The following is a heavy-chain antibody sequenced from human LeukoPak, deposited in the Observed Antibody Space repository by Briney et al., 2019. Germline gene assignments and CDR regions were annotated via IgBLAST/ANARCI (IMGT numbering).Heavy chain of an antibody. CDR2: INPNSGGT. CDR1: GYTFTGYY. J-gene: IGHJ4*02. CDR3: AGGITGTDF. V-gene: IGHV1-2*02. D-gene: IGHD1-14*01. Sequence: ASVKVSCKASGYTFTGYYMHWVRQAPGQGLEWMGWINPNSGGTNYAQKFQGRVTMTRDTSISTAYLDLSSLRSDDTALYYCAGGITGTDFWGQGTLVTVSS.